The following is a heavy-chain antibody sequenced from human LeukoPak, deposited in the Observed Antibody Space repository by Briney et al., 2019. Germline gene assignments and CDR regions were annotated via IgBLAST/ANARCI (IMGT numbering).Heavy chain of an antibody. CDR1: GGSISSSNW. D-gene: IGHD1-26*01. CDR3: ARGARARWELSVYAFDI. J-gene: IGHJ3*02. V-gene: IGHV4-4*02. CDR2: IYHSGST. Sequence: SETLSLTCAVSGGSISSSNWWSWVRQPPGKGLEWIGEIYHSGSTNYNPSLKSRVTISVDTSKNQFSLKLSSVTAADTAVYYCARGARARWELSVYAFDIWGQGTMVTVSS.